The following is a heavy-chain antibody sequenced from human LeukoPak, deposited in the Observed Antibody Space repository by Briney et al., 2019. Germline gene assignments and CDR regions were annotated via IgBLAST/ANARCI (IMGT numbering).Heavy chain of an antibody. CDR3: ARSYCDYCFDP. Sequence: AVQVPCKSSGCTFSSYAISWVRQAPGQELEWMGGIIPFFGTANYVHKFQGRVTIPADKSTSTAYMDLNNRRSEHTAVYYCARSYCDYCFDPWGQGTLVTVSS. J-gene: IGHJ5*02. CDR1: GCTFSSYA. CDR2: IIPFFGTA. V-gene: IGHV1-69*06. D-gene: IGHD4-17*01.